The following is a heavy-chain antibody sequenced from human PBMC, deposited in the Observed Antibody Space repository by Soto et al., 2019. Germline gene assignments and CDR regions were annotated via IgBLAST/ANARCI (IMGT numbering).Heavy chain of an antibody. D-gene: IGHD1-26*01. CDR3: AKVLPATGIEGGGDAFDI. Sequence: GGSLRLSCAASGFTFRSFGMHWIRQAPGKGLEWVALISHDGTNKYYADSVRGRFTISRDNSKNTLYLEMNTLRVEDTAVYYCAKVLPATGIEGGGDAFDIWGQGTTVTVSS. V-gene: IGHV3-30*18. CDR2: ISHDGTNK. CDR1: GFTFRSFG. J-gene: IGHJ3*02.